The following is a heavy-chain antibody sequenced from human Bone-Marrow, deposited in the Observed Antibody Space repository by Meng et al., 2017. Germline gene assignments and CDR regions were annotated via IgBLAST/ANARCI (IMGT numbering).Heavy chain of an antibody. CDR1: GFTFSGSA. D-gene: IGHD4-17*01. J-gene: IGHJ4*02. CDR3: TLTVTTQFDY. Sequence: EGQLVESGGGLVQPGGSLKLSCAAAGFTFSGSAMHWVRQASGKGLEWVGRIRSKANSYATAYAASVKGRFTISRDDSKNTAYLQMNSLKTEDTAVYYCTLTVTTQFDYWGQGTLVTVSS. V-gene: IGHV3-73*02. CDR2: IRSKANSYAT.